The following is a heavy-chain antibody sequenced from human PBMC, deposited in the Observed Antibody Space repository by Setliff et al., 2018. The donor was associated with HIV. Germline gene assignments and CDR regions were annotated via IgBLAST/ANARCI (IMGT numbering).Heavy chain of an antibody. Sequence: GASVKVSCKASRYTFTGYYMHWVRQAPGKGLEWMGWINPNSGGTNYAQKFQGRITMTRDTSISTAYMELSRLRSDDTAVYYCARGMDDSSGYYYGYYDYYMDVWGKGTTVAV. J-gene: IGHJ6*03. CDR1: RYTFTGYY. CDR3: ARGMDDSSGYYYGYYDYYMDV. D-gene: IGHD3-22*01. V-gene: IGHV1-2*02. CDR2: INPNSGGT.